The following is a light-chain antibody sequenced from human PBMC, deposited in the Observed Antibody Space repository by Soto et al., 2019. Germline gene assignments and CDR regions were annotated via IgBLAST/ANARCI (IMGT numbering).Light chain of an antibody. Sequence: AIKLTQSPSSLSASVGDRVTITCRASQGISSYLAWYQQRPGKAPRLLIFAASNLQSGVPSRFSGSGSGTDFTLTISRLQPEDFATYYCLQFYNFSWTFGQGTKVDIK. CDR1: QGISSY. J-gene: IGKJ1*01. V-gene: IGKV1-6*01. CDR3: LQFYNFSWT. CDR2: AAS.